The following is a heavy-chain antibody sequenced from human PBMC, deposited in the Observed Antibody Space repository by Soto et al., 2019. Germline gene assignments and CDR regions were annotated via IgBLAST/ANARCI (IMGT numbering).Heavy chain of an antibody. D-gene: IGHD3-22*01. CDR3: ARAEDSSGYYSAHFDY. CDR1: GFTFSSYG. Sequence: PGGSLRLSCAASGFTFSSYGMHWVRQAPGKGLEWVAVIWYDGSNKYYADSVKGRFTISRDNSKNTLYLQMNSLRAEDTAVYYCARAEDSSGYYSAHFDYWGQGTLVTVSS. CDR2: IWYDGSNK. J-gene: IGHJ4*02. V-gene: IGHV3-33*01.